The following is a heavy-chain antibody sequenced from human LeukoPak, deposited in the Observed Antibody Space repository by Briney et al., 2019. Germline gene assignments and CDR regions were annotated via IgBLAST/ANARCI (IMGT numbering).Heavy chain of an antibody. Sequence: ASVKVSCKASGGTFSSYAISWVRRAPGQGLEWMGIINPSGGSTSYAQKFQGRVTMTRDTSTSTVYMELSSLRSEDTAVYYCARGNHYYDSSGHDYWGQGTLVTVSS. CDR1: GGTFSSYA. CDR2: INPSGGST. J-gene: IGHJ4*02. CDR3: ARGNHYYDSSGHDY. V-gene: IGHV1-46*01. D-gene: IGHD3-22*01.